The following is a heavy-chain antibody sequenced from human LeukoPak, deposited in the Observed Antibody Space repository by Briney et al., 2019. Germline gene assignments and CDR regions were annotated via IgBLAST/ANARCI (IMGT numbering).Heavy chain of an antibody. CDR2: IKKDGSQK. CDR1: GFSFDTYW. Sequence: GGSLRLSCAASGFSFDTYWMSWVCQAPGKGLEWVANIKKDGSQKYYVGSVRGRFTISRDNAKSSLYLQMNSLRVEDTAIYYCASSYDSSGNDWGQGTLVTVSS. CDR3: ASSYDSSGND. J-gene: IGHJ4*02. D-gene: IGHD3-22*01. V-gene: IGHV3-7*01.